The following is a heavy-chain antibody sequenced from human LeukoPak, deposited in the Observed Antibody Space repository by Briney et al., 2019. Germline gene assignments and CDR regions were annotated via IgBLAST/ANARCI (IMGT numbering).Heavy chain of an antibody. CDR1: GFTFSSYW. D-gene: IGHD5-24*01. V-gene: IGHV3-7*03. J-gene: IGHJ4*02. Sequence: GGSLRLSCAASGFTFSSYWMSCVRQAPGKGLEWVANINQDGSEKYYVDSVKGRFTISRDNAKNSLYLQMNSLRAEDTAVYYCAREVGGMATISYFDYWGQGTLVTVSS. CDR3: AREVGGMATISYFDY. CDR2: INQDGSEK.